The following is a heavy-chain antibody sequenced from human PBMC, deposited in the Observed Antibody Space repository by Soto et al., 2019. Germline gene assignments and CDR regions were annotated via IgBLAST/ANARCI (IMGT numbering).Heavy chain of an antibody. V-gene: IGHV3-30*18. J-gene: IGHJ4*02. CDR2: ISYDGSNK. Sequence: GGSLRLSCAASGFTFSSYGMHWVRQAPGKGLEWVAVISYDGSNKYYADSVKGRFTISRDNSKNTLYLQMNSLRAEDTAVYYCAKVAAAGPFDSWGQGTLVTVSS. D-gene: IGHD6-13*01. CDR1: GFTFSSYG. CDR3: AKVAAAGPFDS.